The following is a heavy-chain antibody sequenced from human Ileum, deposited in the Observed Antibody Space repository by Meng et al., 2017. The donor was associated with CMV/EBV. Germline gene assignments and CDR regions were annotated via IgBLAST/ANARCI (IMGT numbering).Heavy chain of an antibody. J-gene: IGHJ3*01. Sequence: SQTLSLTRVISGHNVPSQDVTWDWIRQSPSGGLEWRGRTYYRSKWYHDYAHSVKGRIAVTPDISKSQVSLQLSSLSSAGAGLYYCDTRTSFRVVWYFDVWGPERVVTVSS. CDR1: GHNVPSQDVT. CDR2: TYYRSKWYH. D-gene: IGHD2-15*01. CDR3: DTRTSFRVVWYFDV. V-gene: IGHV6-1*01.